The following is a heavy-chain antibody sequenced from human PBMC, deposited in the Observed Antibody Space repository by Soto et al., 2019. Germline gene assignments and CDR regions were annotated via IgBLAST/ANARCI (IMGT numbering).Heavy chain of an antibody. Sequence: GSLRLSCAASGFTFRIYIMNGVCQAPGKGLEWVSSISSSSSYIYYADSVKGRFTISRDNAKNSLYLQMNSLRAEDTAVYYCAREIRYCSGGSCPGNFDYWGQGTLVTVSS. J-gene: IGHJ4*02. CDR1: GFTFRIYI. CDR3: AREIRYCSGGSCPGNFDY. V-gene: IGHV3-21*01. CDR2: ISSSSSYI. D-gene: IGHD2-15*01.